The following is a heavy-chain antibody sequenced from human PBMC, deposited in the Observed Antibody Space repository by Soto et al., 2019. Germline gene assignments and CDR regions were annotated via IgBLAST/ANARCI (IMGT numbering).Heavy chain of an antibody. Sequence: GGSLRLSCAASGFTFSSYAMSWVRQAPGKGLEWVSAISGSGGSTYYADSVKGRFTISRDNSKNTLYLQMNSLRAEDTAVYYCAGILRYFDWQWGRGNWFDPWGQGTLVTVSS. V-gene: IGHV3-23*01. CDR2: ISGSGGST. D-gene: IGHD3-9*01. CDR1: GFTFSSYA. CDR3: AGILRYFDWQWGRGNWFDP. J-gene: IGHJ5*02.